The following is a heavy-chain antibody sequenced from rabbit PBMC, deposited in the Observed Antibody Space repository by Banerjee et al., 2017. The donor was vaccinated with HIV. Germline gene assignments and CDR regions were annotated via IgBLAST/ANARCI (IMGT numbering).Heavy chain of an antibody. V-gene: IGHV1S45*01. Sequence: QEQLEESGGDLVKPGASLTLTCTASGFSFSSNSMCWVRQAPGKGLEWIGCISAGGATTYYATWVKGRFTISLDNAQNTVDLQMNSLTAADTATYFCAREYGGYGQMWGPGTLVTVS. D-gene: IGHD2-1*01. CDR3: AREYGGYGQM. CDR2: ISAGGATT. CDR1: GFSFSSNS. J-gene: IGHJ4*01.